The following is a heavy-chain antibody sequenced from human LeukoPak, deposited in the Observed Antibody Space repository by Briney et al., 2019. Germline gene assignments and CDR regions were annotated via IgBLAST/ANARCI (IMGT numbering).Heavy chain of an antibody. CDR3: ARASCSSTSCYEDYYYGMDV. J-gene: IGHJ6*02. V-gene: IGHV4-59*01. D-gene: IGHD2-2*01. Sequence: PSETLSLTCTVSGGSISSYYWSWIRQPPGKGLEWIGYIYYSGSTNYNPSLKSRVTISVDTSKNQFSLKLSSVTAADTAVYYRARASCSSTSCYEDYYYGMDVWGQGTTVTVSS. CDR2: IYYSGST. CDR1: GGSISSYY.